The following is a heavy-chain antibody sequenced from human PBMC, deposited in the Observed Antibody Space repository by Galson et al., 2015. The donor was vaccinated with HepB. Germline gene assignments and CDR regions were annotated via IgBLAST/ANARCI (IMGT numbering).Heavy chain of an antibody. V-gene: IGHV3-48*02. J-gene: IGHJ5*02. CDR3: ARDRPRVAYDFCGGQPSRFDP. D-gene: IGHD3-3*01. CDR2: ISSSSSTT. Sequence: SLRLSCAASGFTFSSYSMNWVRQAPGKGLEWVSYISSSSSTTYYADSVKGRFTISRDNAKNSLYLQMNSLRDEDTAVYYCARDRPRVAYDFCGGQPSRFDPLDQGTLVTVSS. CDR1: GFTFSSYS.